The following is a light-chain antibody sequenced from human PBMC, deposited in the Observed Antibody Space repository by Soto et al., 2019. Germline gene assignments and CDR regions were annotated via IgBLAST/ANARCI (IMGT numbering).Light chain of an antibody. CDR1: QSVSSY. V-gene: IGKV3-11*01. CDR3: QQRSNWLN. Sequence: EIVLTQSPATLSLSPGERATLSCRASQSVSSYLAWYQQKPGQAPRLLIYDASNSATGIPARFSGSGSGTDFALTISSLEPEDFAVYYCQQRSNWLNFGGGTKVEIK. J-gene: IGKJ4*01. CDR2: DAS.